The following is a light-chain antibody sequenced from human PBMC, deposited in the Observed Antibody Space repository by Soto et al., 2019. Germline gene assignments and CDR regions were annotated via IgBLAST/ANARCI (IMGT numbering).Light chain of an antibody. CDR2: DAS. Sequence: DIQMTQSPSSMSASVGDRVTMTCRASQNINTYLNWYQQRPGKAPKLLIYDASILEPGVPSRFSGSGSGIDFTFTIASLQPDDIATYYCQQYDDPALTFGGGTKV. J-gene: IGKJ4*01. CDR3: QQYDDPALT. V-gene: IGKV1-33*01. CDR1: QNINTY.